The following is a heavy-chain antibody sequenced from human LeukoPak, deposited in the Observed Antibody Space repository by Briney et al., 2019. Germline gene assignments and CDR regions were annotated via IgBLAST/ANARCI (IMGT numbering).Heavy chain of an antibody. CDR1: GFTVSNNY. CDR3: AKGVARFGYGALLDY. Sequence: GGSLRLSCAVSGFTVSNNYMSWVRQAPGKGLEWVSVISGGGNTYDADSVKGRFTISRDNSKNTLYLQMNSLRTEDTAVYYCAKGVARFGYGALLDYWGQGTLVTVSS. V-gene: IGHV3-53*05. J-gene: IGHJ4*02. CDR2: ISGGGNT. D-gene: IGHD4/OR15-4a*01.